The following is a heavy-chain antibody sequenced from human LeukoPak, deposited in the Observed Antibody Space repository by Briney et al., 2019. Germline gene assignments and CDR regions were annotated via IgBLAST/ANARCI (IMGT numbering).Heavy chain of an antibody. Sequence: PSETLSLTCAVYGXSFSGYYWGWIRQPPGKGLEWIGRIYYSGSTYYNPSLKSRVTISVDTSKNQFSLKLSSVTAADTAVYYCARQSGSSSGLDYWGQGTLVTVSS. CDR2: IYYSGST. J-gene: IGHJ4*02. V-gene: IGHV4-39*01. D-gene: IGHD6-6*01. CDR3: ARQSGSSSGLDY. CDR1: GXSFSGYY.